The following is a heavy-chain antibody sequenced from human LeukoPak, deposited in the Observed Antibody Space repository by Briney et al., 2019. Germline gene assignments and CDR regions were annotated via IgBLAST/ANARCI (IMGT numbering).Heavy chain of an antibody. CDR1: GGSISSAGYY. CDR2: ISYSGST. V-gene: IGHV4-39*07. Sequence: KPSETLSLTCTVSGGSISSAGYYWNWIRHHPGKGLEWIATISYSGSTFYNPSLTSRVTISVDTSKNQFSLRLNSLTAADTAVYYCASRRGRGSGSCFDYWGQGTLVTVSS. CDR3: ASRRGRGSGSCFDY. D-gene: IGHD3-10*01. J-gene: IGHJ4*02.